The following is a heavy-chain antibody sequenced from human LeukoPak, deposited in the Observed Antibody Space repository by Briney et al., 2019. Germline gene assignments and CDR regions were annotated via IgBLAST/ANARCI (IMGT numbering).Heavy chain of an antibody. D-gene: IGHD6-13*01. CDR1: GGSISSYY. CDR2: IYYSGST. J-gene: IGHJ3*02. CDR3: ARDLTSSSWYFAFDI. V-gene: IGHV4-59*01. Sequence: PSETLSLTCTVSGGSISSYYWGWIRQPPGKGLEWIGYIYYSGSTNYNPSLKSRVTISVDTSKNQFSLKLSSVTAADTAVYYCARDLTSSSWYFAFDIWGQGTMVTVSS.